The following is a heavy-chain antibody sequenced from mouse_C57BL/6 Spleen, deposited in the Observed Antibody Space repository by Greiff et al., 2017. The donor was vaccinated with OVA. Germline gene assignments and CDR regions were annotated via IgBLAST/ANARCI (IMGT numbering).Heavy chain of an antibody. CDR1: GYAFSSYW. CDR2: IYPGDGDT. D-gene: IGHD1-1*02. CDR3: ARGENGYSDY. Sequence: QVHVKQSGAELVKPGASVKISCKASGYAFSSYWMNWVKQRPGKGLEWIGQIYPGDGDTNYNGKFKGKATLTADKSSSTAYMQLSSLTSEDSAVYFCARGENGYSDYWGQGTTLTVSS. J-gene: IGHJ2*01. V-gene: IGHV1-80*01.